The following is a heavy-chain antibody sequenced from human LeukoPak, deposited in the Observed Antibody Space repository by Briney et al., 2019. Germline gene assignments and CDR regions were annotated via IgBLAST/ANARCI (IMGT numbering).Heavy chain of an antibody. V-gene: IGHV4-59*01. Sequence: PSETLSLTCTVSGGSISSYYWSWIRQPPGKGLEWIGYIYYSGSTNYNPSLKSRVTISVDTSKTQFSLKLSSVTAADTAVYYCARVWAIYYFDYWGQGTLVTVSS. J-gene: IGHJ4*02. D-gene: IGHD2-21*01. CDR3: ARVWAIYYFDY. CDR1: GGSISSYY. CDR2: IYYSGST.